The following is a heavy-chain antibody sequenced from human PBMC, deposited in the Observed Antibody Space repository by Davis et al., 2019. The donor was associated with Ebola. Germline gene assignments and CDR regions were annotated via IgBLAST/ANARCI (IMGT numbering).Heavy chain of an antibody. Sequence: PSETLSLTCAVYGGSFSGYYWSWIRQPPGKGLEWIGEINHSRSTNYNPSLKSRVTMSVDTSKNQFSLKLSSVIAADTAVYYCASRPSILCTSTSCHEYNWSDPWGQGTLVTVSS. V-gene: IGHV4-34*01. CDR2: INHSRST. J-gene: IGHJ5*02. D-gene: IGHD2-2*01. CDR1: GGSFSGYY. CDR3: ASRPSILCTSTSCHEYNWSDP.